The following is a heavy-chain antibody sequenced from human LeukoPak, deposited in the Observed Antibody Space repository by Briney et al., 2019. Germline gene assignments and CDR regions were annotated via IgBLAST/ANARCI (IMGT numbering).Heavy chain of an antibody. D-gene: IGHD6-19*01. CDR1: GYTFTSYG. V-gene: IGHV1-18*01. CDR2: ISAYNGKT. Sequence: GASVKVSCTASGYTFTSYGISWVRQAPGQGLEWMGWISAYNGKTTYAQKLQGRVTITTDTSTSTAYIVMRSLRSDDTAVYYCARGGEGAVAHEWGQGTLVTVSS. J-gene: IGHJ4*02. CDR3: ARGGEGAVAHE.